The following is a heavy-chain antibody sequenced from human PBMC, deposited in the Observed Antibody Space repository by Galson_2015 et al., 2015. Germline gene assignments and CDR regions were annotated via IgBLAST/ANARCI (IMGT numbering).Heavy chain of an antibody. CDR2: ISGSGGTT. CDR1: GFTFSSYA. Sequence: SLRLSCAASGFTFSSYAMSWVRQSPGKGLEWVSGISGSGGTTNYADPVKGRFTISRDNPKNTLYLQMNGLRAEDTALYYCAGPRYSSSWHNLDYWGQGTLVTVSS. J-gene: IGHJ4*02. CDR3: AGPRYSSSWHNLDY. V-gene: IGHV3-23*01. D-gene: IGHD6-13*01.